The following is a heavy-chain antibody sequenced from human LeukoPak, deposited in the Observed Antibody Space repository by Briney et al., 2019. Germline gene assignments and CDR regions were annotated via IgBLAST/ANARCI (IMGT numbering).Heavy chain of an antibody. CDR1: GFTFDDYA. CDR3: AKGEITMVRGVITN. Sequence: GRSLRLSCAASGFTFDDYAMHWVRQAPGKGLGWVSGISWNSGSIGYADSVEGRFTSSRDNAKNSLYLQMDSLRAEDRALYYWAKGEITMVRGVITNWGQGTLVTVSS. J-gene: IGHJ4*02. V-gene: IGHV3-9*01. D-gene: IGHD3-10*01. CDR2: ISWNSGSI.